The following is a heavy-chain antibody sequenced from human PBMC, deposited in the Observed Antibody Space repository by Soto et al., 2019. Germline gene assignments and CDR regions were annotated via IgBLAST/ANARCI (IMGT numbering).Heavy chain of an antibody. D-gene: IGHD6-19*01. CDR2: ISWNSGSI. J-gene: IGHJ4*02. V-gene: IGHV3-9*01. CDR3: AKDTEGYSSGWYRGNFDY. Sequence: ESGGGLVQPGRSLRLSCAASGFTFDDYAMHWVRQAPGKGLEWVSGISWNSGSIGYADSVKGRFTISRDNAKNSLYLQMNSLRAEDTALYYCAKDTEGYSSGWYRGNFDYWGQGTLVTVSS. CDR1: GFTFDDYA.